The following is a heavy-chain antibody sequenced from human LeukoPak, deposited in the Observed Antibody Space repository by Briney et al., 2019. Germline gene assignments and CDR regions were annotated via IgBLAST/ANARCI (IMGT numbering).Heavy chain of an antibody. Sequence: KPSETLSLTCTVSGGSISSSSYYWGWIRQPPGKGLEWIGSIYYSGSTYYNPSLKSRVTISVDTSKNQFSLKLSPVTAADTAVYYCARPDYYDSSVDYWGQGTLVTVSS. CDR2: IYYSGST. D-gene: IGHD3-22*01. CDR3: ARPDYYDSSVDY. V-gene: IGHV4-39*01. J-gene: IGHJ4*02. CDR1: GGSISSSSYY.